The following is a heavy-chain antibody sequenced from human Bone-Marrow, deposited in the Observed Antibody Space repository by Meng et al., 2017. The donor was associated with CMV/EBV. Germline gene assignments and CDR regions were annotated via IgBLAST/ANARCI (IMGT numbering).Heavy chain of an antibody. CDR3: AHITPRPGWIAY. D-gene: IGHD6-6*01. J-gene: IGHJ4*02. CDR1: GFSFGTSGVG. Sequence: SKEVGPSGLTPTRTLPLTCSSSGFSFGTSGVGVGWIRQPPGKALEWLALIYWDDYKRYSPSLKSRLTITKDTSKNQVVLTMTNMDPVDTATYYCAHITPRPGWIAYWGQGTLVTVSS. CDR2: IYWDDYK. V-gene: IGHV2-5*02.